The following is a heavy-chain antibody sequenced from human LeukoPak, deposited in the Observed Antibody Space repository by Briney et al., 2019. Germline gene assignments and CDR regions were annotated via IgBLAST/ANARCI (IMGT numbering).Heavy chain of an antibody. V-gene: IGHV4-59*11. Sequence: SETLSLTCTVSGGSISSHYWSWIRQPPGKGLEWIGYIYYSGSTNYNPSLKSRVTISVDTSKNQFSLKLSSVTAADTAVYYCARLRPYNWFDPWGQGTLVTVSS. CDR1: GGSISSHY. D-gene: IGHD2-15*01. J-gene: IGHJ5*02. CDR3: ARLRPYNWFDP. CDR2: IYYSGST.